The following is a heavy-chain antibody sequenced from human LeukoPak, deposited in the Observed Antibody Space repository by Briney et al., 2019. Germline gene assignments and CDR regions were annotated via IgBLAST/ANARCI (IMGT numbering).Heavy chain of an antibody. CDR2: ISSSSSYI. CDR1: GFTFSSYS. V-gene: IGHV3-21*01. D-gene: IGHD5-18*01. Sequence: PGGSLRLSCAASGFTFSSYSMNWVRQAPGKGLEWVSSISSSSSYIYYADAVKGRFTISRDNAKNSLYLQMNSLRAEDTAVYYCARERTAMVTFDYWGQGTLVTVSS. CDR3: ARERTAMVTFDY. J-gene: IGHJ4*02.